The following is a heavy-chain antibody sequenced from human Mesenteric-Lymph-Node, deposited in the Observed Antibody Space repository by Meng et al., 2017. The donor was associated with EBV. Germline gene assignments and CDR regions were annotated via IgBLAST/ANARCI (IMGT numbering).Heavy chain of an antibody. CDR2: IYHSGTT. Sequence: QVQLKQWGAGLFTPSETLSLTCVVYGVTFSDHYWSWIRQPPGKGLEWVGEIYHSGTTNYNPSLKSRVTISVDKSKNQFSLKLASVTAADTAVYYCTRGIGDYYDGSGYSYYFDHWGQGTLVTVSS. CDR3: TRGIGDYYDGSGYSYYFDH. D-gene: IGHD3-22*01. J-gene: IGHJ4*02. V-gene: IGHV4-34*01. CDR1: GVTFSDHY.